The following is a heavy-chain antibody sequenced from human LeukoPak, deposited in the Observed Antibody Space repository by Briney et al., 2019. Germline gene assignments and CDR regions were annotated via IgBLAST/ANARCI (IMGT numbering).Heavy chain of an antibody. CDR3: AAGLGGHYYYYMDV. CDR2: IYYSGST. V-gene: IGHV4-31*03. Sequence: SETLSLTCTVSGGSISSGGYYWSWIRQHPGKGLEWIGYIYYSGSTYCNPSLKSRVTISVDTSKNQFSLKLSSVTAADTAVYYCAAGLGGHYYYYMDVWGKGTTVTVSS. J-gene: IGHJ6*03. D-gene: IGHD3-22*01. CDR1: GGSISSGGYY.